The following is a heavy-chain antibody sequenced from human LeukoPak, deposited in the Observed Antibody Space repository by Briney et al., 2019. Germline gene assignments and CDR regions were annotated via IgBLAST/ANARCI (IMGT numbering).Heavy chain of an antibody. V-gene: IGHV3-66*01. D-gene: IGHD3-10*01. CDR3: ARGLWFGEPLPFDY. CDR1: GFTVSSNY. CDR2: IYSGGST. Sequence: GGSLRLSCAASGFTVSSNYMSWVRQAPGKGLEWVSVIYSGGSTYYADSVKGRFTISRDNSKNTLYLQMNSLRAEDTAVYYCARGLWFGEPLPFDYWGQGTLVTVSS. J-gene: IGHJ4*02.